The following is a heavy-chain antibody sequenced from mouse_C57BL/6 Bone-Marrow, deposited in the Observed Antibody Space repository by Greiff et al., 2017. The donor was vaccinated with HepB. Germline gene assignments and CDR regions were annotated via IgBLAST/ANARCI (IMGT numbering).Heavy chain of an antibody. J-gene: IGHJ4*01. CDR1: GYTFTSYW. D-gene: IGHD2-1*01. V-gene: IGHV1-53*01. CDR2: INPSNGGT. CDR3: ARGNIGNCYAMDY. Sequence: VQLQQSGTELVKPGASVKLSCKASGYTFTSYWMHWVKQRPGQGLEWIGNINPSNGGTNYNEKFKSKATLTVDKSSSTAYMQLSSLTSEDSAVYYCARGNIGNCYAMDYWGQGTSVTVSS.